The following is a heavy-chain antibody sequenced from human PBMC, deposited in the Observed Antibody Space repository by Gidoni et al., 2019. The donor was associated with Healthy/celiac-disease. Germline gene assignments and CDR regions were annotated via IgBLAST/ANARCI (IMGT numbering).Heavy chain of an antibody. J-gene: IGHJ4*02. CDR3: AYGDYGHPPNYDY. CDR1: GFTFSSYA. V-gene: IGHV3-23*01. Sequence: EVQLLESGGGLVQPGGSLRLSCAASGFTFSSYAMSWVRQAPGKGLGWVSAISGSGGSTYYADSVKGRFTISRDNSKNTLYLQMNSLRAEDTAVYYCAYGDYGHPPNYDYWGQGTLVTVSS. D-gene: IGHD4-17*01. CDR2: ISGSGGST.